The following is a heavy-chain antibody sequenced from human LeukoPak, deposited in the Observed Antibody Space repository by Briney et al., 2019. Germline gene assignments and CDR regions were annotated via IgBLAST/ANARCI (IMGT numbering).Heavy chain of an antibody. CDR3: AVRLVDY. CDR2: INQGGREI. Sequence: GGSLILSCAASGFTFSTYWMTWVRQTPGKGLEWVANINQGGREIYYVDSVKGRFTISRDNAKNSLYLQMNSLRADDTAVYYCAVRLVDYWGQGTLVTVPS. J-gene: IGHJ4*02. D-gene: IGHD2-21*01. CDR1: GFTFSTYW. V-gene: IGHV3-7*01.